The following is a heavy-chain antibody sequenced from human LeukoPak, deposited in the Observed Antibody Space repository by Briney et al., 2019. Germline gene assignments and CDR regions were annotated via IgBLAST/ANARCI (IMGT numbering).Heavy chain of an antibody. V-gene: IGHV3-74*01. D-gene: IGHD3-3*01. J-gene: IGHJ6*02. CDR1: GFTFSSYW. CDR2: INSEGRRT. CDR3: ARIYDFWSGYYTDTVPGGSYYGMDV. Sequence: GRSLRLSCAASGFTFSSYWMHWVSSAPGKGLVWVSRINSEGRRTSYADSVKGRFTIARDNAKNTLYQQMNRLRAEDTAVYYCARIYDFWSGYYTDTVPGGSYYGMDVWGQGTTVTVSS.